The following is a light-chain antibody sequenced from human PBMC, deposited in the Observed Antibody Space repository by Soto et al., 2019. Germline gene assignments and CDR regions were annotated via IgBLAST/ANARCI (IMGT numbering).Light chain of an antibody. Sequence: QSALTQPPSASGSPGQSVTISCTGTSSDVGGYNYVSWYQQHPGKAPKLMISEVSKRPSGVPDRFSGSKSGNTASLTVSGLQAEYEADYYCSSFAGNHNLVFGGGTKLTVL. CDR3: SSFAGNHNLV. CDR1: SSDVGGYNY. V-gene: IGLV2-8*01. J-gene: IGLJ2*01. CDR2: EVS.